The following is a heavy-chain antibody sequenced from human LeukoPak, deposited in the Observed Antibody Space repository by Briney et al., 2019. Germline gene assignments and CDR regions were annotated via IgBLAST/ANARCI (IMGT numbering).Heavy chain of an antibody. CDR3: AKGGPYSDSSQSWFAP. V-gene: IGHV3-23*01. J-gene: IGHJ5*02. Sequence: GGSLRLSCAASGFGFANYAMSWVRQAPGKGLEWVSSIRGSGGSTNYADSVKGRFTISRDNSKNTLSLQMNSLRAEDTALYYCAKGGPYSDSSQSWFAPWGQGTLVTVSS. CDR1: GFGFANYA. CDR2: IRGSGGST. D-gene: IGHD6-13*01.